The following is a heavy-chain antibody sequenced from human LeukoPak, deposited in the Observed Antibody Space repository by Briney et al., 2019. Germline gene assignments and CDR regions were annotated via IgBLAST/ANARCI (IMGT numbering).Heavy chain of an antibody. CDR2: ISASGGST. J-gene: IGHJ5*02. V-gene: IGHV3-23*01. Sequence: GRSLRLSCAASGFTFSSYAMNWVRQAPGKGLEWVSTISASGGSTYYADSVKGRFTISRDNSKNTLYLQMNSLRAEDTAVYYCAKYGSGSYYKGLSWGQGTLVTVSS. CDR1: GFTFSSYA. D-gene: IGHD3-10*01. CDR3: AKYGSGSYYKGLS.